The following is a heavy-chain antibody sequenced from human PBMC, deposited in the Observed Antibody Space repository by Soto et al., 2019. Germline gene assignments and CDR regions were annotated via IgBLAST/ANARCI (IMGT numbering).Heavy chain of an antibody. CDR1: GGTFSSYT. Sequence: QVQLVQSGAEVKKPGSSVKVSCKASGGTFSSYTFSWVRQAPGQGLEWMGGIVPLFGTTNDAKIFQGRVTIAADESTSTVYMELSSLRSEDSAMYYCARHGDVTSTRPRGALDIWGQGTVITVSS. D-gene: IGHD6-6*01. CDR2: IVPLFGTT. CDR3: ARHGDVTSTRPRGALDI. J-gene: IGHJ3*02. V-gene: IGHV1-69*01.